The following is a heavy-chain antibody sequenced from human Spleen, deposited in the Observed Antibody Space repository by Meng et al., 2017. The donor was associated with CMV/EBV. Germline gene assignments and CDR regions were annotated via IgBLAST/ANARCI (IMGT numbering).Heavy chain of an antibody. V-gene: IGHV1-69*05. CDR3: AREPLGGSRGWFRPLDY. CDR2: LTPVYRTA. CDR1: FNSYD. Sequence: FNSYDFNWVRQAPGQGLEWMGRLTPVYRTANYAQKFQGRVALTTDESTTTAYMEMSSLTFEDTAIYYCAREPLGGSRGWFRPLDYWGQGTLVTVSS. D-gene: IGHD6-19*01. J-gene: IGHJ4*02.